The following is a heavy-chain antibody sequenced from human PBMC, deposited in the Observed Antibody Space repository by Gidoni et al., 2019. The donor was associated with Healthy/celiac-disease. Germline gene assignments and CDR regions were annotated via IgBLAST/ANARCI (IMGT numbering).Heavy chain of an antibody. CDR3: ASDRGVAGPDY. Sequence: EVQLVESGGGLVKPGGALSLSCTDSGFTFSSYSTNRVRQAPGKGLERVSSISRSSSYIYYADSVKGRFTISRDNAKNSLYLQMNSLRAEDPAVYYFASDRGVAGPDYWGQGTLVTVSS. J-gene: IGHJ4*02. D-gene: IGHD6-19*01. CDR2: ISRSSSYI. CDR1: GFTFSSYS. V-gene: IGHV3-21*01.